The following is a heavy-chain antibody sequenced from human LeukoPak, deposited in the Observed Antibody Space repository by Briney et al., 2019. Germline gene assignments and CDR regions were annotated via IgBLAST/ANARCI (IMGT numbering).Heavy chain of an antibody. V-gene: IGHV4-4*09. Sequence: SETLSLTFTVSGGSISSYYWSWIRQPPGKGLEWIGYIYTSGSTNYNPSLKSRVTISVDTSKNQFSLKLSSVTAADTAVYYCARDPRDGYNRAFDIWGQGTMVTVSS. CDR2: IYTSGST. D-gene: IGHD5-24*01. CDR3: ARDPRDGYNRAFDI. J-gene: IGHJ3*02. CDR1: GGSISSYY.